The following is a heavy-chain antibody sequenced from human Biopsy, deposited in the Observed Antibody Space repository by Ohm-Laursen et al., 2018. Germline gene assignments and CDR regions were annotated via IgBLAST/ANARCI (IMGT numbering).Heavy chain of an antibody. Sequence: GTLSLTCNVSGGSISGSSWSWIRQAPGKGLEWIGYIPYSRDTNYNPSLKSRITISVDTSKNQFSLKLTSVTAADTAVYYCAKHGSGWTGDDAFHIWGQGTMVTVSS. CDR1: GGSISGSS. CDR2: IPYSRDT. V-gene: IGHV4-59*08. J-gene: IGHJ3*02. D-gene: IGHD6-19*01. CDR3: AKHGSGWTGDDAFHI.